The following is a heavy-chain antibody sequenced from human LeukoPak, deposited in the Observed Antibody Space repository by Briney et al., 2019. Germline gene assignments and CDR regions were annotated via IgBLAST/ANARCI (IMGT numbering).Heavy chain of an antibody. J-gene: IGHJ4*02. CDR3: ARGRVTIFGVSPDYFDY. CDR2: INPNSGGT. CDR1: GYTFTRYY. D-gene: IGHD3-3*01. V-gene: IGHV1-2*02. Sequence: ASVKVSCKASGYTFTRYYMHWVRQAPGQGLEWMGWINPNSGGTNYAQKFQGRVTMTRDTSISTAYMELSRLRSDDTAVYYCARGRVTIFGVSPDYFDYWGQGTLVTVSS.